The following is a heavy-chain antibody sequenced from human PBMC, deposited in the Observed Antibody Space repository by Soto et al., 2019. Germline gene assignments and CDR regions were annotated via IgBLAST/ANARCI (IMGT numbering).Heavy chain of an antibody. J-gene: IGHJ4*02. V-gene: IGHV4-30-4*01. CDR1: GGSISSGDYY. CDR2: IYYSGGT. CDR3: ARAPYDFWRGYSFDY. D-gene: IGHD3-3*01. Sequence: PSETLSLTCTGSGGSISSGDYYWSWIRPPPGKGLEWIGYIYYSGGTYYNPSLKSRVTISVDTSKNQFSLKLSSVTAADTAVYYCARAPYDFWRGYSFDYWGQGTLVTVSS.